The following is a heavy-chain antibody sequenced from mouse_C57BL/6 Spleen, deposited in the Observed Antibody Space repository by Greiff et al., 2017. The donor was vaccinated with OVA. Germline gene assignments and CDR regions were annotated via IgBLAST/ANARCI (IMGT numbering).Heavy chain of an antibody. CDR1: GYTFTGYW. Sequence: VKLMESGAELMKPGASVKLSCKATGYTFTGYWIEWVKQRPGHGLEWIGEILPGSGSTNYNEKFKGKATFTADTSSNTAYMQLSSLTTEDSAIYYCARRIYDGYYDWFAYWGQGTLVTVSA. D-gene: IGHD2-3*01. J-gene: IGHJ3*01. CDR2: ILPGSGST. CDR3: ARRIYDGYYDWFAY. V-gene: IGHV1-9*01.